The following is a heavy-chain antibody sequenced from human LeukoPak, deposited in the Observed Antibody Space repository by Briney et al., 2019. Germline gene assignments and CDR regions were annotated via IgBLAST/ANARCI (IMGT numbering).Heavy chain of an antibody. CDR2: IRPYNGDT. Sequence: ASVKVSCKASGYTFINYGITWVRQAPGQGLEWMGWIRPYNGDTTYAQKVQDRVTMTTDTSTNIAYMELRSLRFDDTAVYYCARVSFLVRGVIIGYNWFDPWGQGTLVTVSS. D-gene: IGHD3-10*01. V-gene: IGHV1-18*01. CDR1: GYTFINYG. CDR3: ARVSFLVRGVIIGYNWFDP. J-gene: IGHJ5*02.